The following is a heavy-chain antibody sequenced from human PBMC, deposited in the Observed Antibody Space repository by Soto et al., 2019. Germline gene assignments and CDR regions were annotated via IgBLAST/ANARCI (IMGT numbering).Heavy chain of an antibody. CDR2: IIPAFATP. CDR3: ARGADVLGYNWKYAPFEG. Sequence: QVQLVQSGAEVKHPGSSVNVSCKTVGGTMRSFAFSWVRQAPGQGLEWMGGIIPAFATPNHAQKFQDRVTISADESTSTVYMELRRLRSEDSAVYCCARGADVLGYNWKYAPFEGWGQGTQIIVSS. CDR1: GGTMRSFA. D-gene: IGHD1-20*01. J-gene: IGHJ4*02. V-gene: IGHV1-69*01.